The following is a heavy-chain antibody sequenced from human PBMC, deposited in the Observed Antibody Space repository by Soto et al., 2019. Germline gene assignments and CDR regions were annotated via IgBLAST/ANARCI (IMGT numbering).Heavy chain of an antibody. CDR3: PRVHARYWYFDL. CDR1: GGSISSYY. Sequence: QVQLQESGPGLVKPSETLSLTCTVSGGSISSYYWSWIRQPPGKGLEWIGYIYYSGSTNYNPSLKSRVTMSVDTSKNQFSLKLSSVTAADTAVYYCPRVHARYWYFDLWGRGTLVTVSS. J-gene: IGHJ2*01. V-gene: IGHV4-59*01. CDR2: IYYSGST.